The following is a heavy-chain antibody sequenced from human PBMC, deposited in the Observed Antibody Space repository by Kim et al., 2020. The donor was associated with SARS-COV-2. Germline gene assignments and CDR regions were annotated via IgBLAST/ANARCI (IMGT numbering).Heavy chain of an antibody. Sequence: SETLSLTCTVSGGSISSYYWSWIRQPPGKGLEWIGYIYYSGSTNYNPSLKSRVTISVDTSKKQFSLKLSSVTAADTAVYYCARHRTPRITMIVVAPGGMDVWGQGTTVTVSS. D-gene: IGHD3-22*01. CDR1: GGSISSYY. J-gene: IGHJ6*02. CDR3: ARHRTPRITMIVVAPGGMDV. CDR2: IYYSGST. V-gene: IGHV4-59*08.